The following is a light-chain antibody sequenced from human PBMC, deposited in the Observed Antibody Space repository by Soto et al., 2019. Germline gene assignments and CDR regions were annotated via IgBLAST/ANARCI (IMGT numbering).Light chain of an antibody. CDR2: DAS. CDR3: QQYYSYWT. J-gene: IGKJ1*01. CDR1: QSVSSY. Sequence: EIVLTQSPAILSMSPGERATLSCRASQSVSSYFAWYQQKPGQAPRLLIYDASNRATGVPARFSGSGSGTDFTLTISSLEPEDFAVYYCQQYYSYWTFGQGTKVEIK. V-gene: IGKV3-11*01.